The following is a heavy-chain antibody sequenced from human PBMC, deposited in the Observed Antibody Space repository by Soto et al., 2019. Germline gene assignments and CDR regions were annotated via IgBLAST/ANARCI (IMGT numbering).Heavy chain of an antibody. CDR3: ARPDFGDYWYFDL. J-gene: IGHJ2*01. CDR2: IIPALGTA. Sequence: DQLVQSGAEVKKPGSSVKVSCKASGGTFSSHTFSWVRQAPGQGLEWMGRIIPALGTATYAQKFQGRVTITADESATTVYMELNSLRSEDTAVSYCARPDFGDYWYFDLWGRGTLVTVSS. V-gene: IGHV1-69*08. D-gene: IGHD4-17*01. CDR1: GGTFSSHT.